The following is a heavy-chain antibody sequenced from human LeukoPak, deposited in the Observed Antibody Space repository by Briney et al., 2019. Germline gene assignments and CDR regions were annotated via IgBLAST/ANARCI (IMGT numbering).Heavy chain of an antibody. CDR2: ISHGGDKT. J-gene: IGHJ6*03. Sequence: GGSLRLSCAASGFTFSTYAMSWVRQAPGKGLEWVSAISHGGDKTYYADSVKGRFALSRDSSENTLYLQMNGLRAEDTAVYFCAKGSGSFSSYYYYMDVWGKGTTVTVSS. CDR1: GFTFSTYA. CDR3: AKGSGSFSSYYYYMDV. V-gene: IGHV3-23*01. D-gene: IGHD1-26*01.